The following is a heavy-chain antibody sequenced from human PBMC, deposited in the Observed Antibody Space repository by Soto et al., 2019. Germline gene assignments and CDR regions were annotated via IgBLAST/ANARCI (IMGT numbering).Heavy chain of an antibody. D-gene: IGHD2-15*01. CDR2: ISGSGGST. J-gene: IGHJ4*02. V-gene: IGHV3-23*01. CDR3: AKGSIVVVVAEPLFHY. CDR1: GFTFSSYA. Sequence: PGGSLRLSCAASGFTFSSYAMSWVRQAPGKGLEWVSAISGSGGSTYYADSVKGRFTISRDNSKKTLYLQMNSLRAEDTAVYYCAKGSIVVVVAEPLFHYSGPGTLVTVSS.